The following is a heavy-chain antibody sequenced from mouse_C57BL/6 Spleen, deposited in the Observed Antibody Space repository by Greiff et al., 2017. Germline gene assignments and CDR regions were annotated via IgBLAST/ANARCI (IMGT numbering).Heavy chain of an antibody. CDR2: ISSGGSYT. D-gene: IGHD2-3*01. CDR3: ARQRDGYYHDFDY. V-gene: IGHV5-6*01. J-gene: IGHJ2*01. Sequence: EVNLVESGGDLVKPGGSLKLSCAASGFTFSSYGMSWVRQTPDKRLEWVATISSGGSYTYYPDSVKGRFTISRDNAKNTLYLQMSSLKSEDTAMYYCARQRDGYYHDFDYWGQGTTLTVSS. CDR1: GFTFSSYG.